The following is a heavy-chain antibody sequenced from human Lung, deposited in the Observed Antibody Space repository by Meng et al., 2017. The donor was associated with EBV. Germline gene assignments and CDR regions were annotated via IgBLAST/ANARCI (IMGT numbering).Heavy chain of an antibody. CDR1: GFIFRDSA. CDR2: VETKASKYAT. V-gene: IGHV3-73*01. Sequence: EVHLVESGGGLVQPGGFLTLSCGASGFIFRDSAMHWVRQASGKGLEWVGRVETKASKYATAYAASMKGRFSVSRDDSKNMVFLEMNSLKTEDTARYYCWGDLNYGSYWGQGTLVTVSS. CDR3: WGDLNYGSY. D-gene: IGHD3-16*01. J-gene: IGHJ4*02.